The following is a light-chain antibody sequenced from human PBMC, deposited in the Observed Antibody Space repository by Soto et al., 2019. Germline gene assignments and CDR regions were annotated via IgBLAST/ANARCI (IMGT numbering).Light chain of an antibody. CDR2: DVS. J-gene: IGLJ1*01. CDR3: SSYTGSSTYV. Sequence: ALTQPASVSGSPGQSITISCTGTSSDVGGYNYVSWYQQHPGKAPKLMIYDVSNRPSGISNRFSGSKSGNTASLTISGLQAEDEADYYCSSYTGSSTYVFGTGTKVTVL. CDR1: SSDVGGYNY. V-gene: IGLV2-14*01.